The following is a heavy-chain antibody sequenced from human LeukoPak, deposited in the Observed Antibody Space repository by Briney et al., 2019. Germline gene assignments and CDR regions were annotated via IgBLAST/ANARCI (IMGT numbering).Heavy chain of an antibody. J-gene: IGHJ4*02. D-gene: IGHD2-21*01. CDR2: MKQDGSEK. Sequence: PGGSLRLSCAASGFTFSRYWMSWVRQAPGKGLEWVAHMKQDGSEKYYVDSVKGRSTISRDNAKNSLYLQMNSLRAEDTAVYYCARDSETAGEFFDYWGQGTLVTVSS. V-gene: IGHV3-7*04. CDR1: GFTFSRYW. CDR3: ARDSETAGEFFDY.